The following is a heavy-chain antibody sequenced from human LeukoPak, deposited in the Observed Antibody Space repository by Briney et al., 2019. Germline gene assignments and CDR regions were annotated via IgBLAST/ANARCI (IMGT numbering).Heavy chain of an antibody. Sequence: SETLSLTCTVSGGSISRGGYSWSWIRQPPGKGLEWIGYFYYSGSTYYNPSLKSRVTMSVDTSKNQFSLKLSSVTAADTAVYYCARGSIAAAGGYFDYWGQGTLVTVSS. CDR2: FYYSGST. CDR1: GGSISRGGYS. D-gene: IGHD6-13*01. CDR3: ARGSIAAAGGYFDY. V-gene: IGHV4-30-4*07. J-gene: IGHJ4*02.